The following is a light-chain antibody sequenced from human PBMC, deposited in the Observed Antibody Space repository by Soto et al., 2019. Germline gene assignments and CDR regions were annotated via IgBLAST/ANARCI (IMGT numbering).Light chain of an antibody. Sequence: QSVLTQPPSVSGSPGQSVTISCTGTSSDVGSYNRVSWYQQPPGTAPKLMISEVSDRPSGVPDRFSGSKSGNTASLTISGVQAEDEADYYCSSYTRSSTVVFGGGTKLTVL. CDR2: EVS. V-gene: IGLV2-18*02. CDR3: SSYTRSSTVV. CDR1: SSDVGSYNR. J-gene: IGLJ2*01.